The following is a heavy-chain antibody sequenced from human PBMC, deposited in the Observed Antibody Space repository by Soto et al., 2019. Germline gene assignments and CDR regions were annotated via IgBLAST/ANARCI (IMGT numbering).Heavy chain of an antibody. J-gene: IGHJ6*02. Sequence: PSETLSLTCTVSGGSISSSSYYWGWIRQPPGKGLEWIGSIYYSGSTYYNPSLKSRVTISVDTSKNTLYLQMNSLRAEDTAVYYCARELIIAASNHPRSGGMDVWGQGTTVTVSS. CDR3: ARELIIAASNHPRSGGMDV. CDR1: GGSISSSSYY. V-gene: IGHV4-39*02. CDR2: IYYSGST. D-gene: IGHD6-13*01.